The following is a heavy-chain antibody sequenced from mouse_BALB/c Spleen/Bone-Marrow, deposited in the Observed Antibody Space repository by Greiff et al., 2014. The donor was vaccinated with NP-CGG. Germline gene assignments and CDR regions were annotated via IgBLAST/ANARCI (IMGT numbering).Heavy chain of an antibody. V-gene: IGHV1-20*02. CDR3: ARGGLLRAMDY. CDR1: GYSFTGYF. J-gene: IGHJ4*01. D-gene: IGHD2-3*01. Sequence: EVQLQQSGPELVKPGASVKISCKASGYSFTGYFMNWVMQSHGKSLEWIGRINPYNGDTFYNQKLKGKATLTVDKSSSTAHMELRSLASEDSAVYYCARGGLLRAMDYWGQGTSVTVSS. CDR2: INPYNGDT.